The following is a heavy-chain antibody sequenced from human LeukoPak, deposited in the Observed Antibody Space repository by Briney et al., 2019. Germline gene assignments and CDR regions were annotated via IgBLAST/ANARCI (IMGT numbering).Heavy chain of an antibody. CDR3: ARGYYDSSGYYLIDY. V-gene: IGHV3-48*03. Sequence: GGSLRLSCAASGFTFSGFEMNWVRQAPGKGLEWVSYSSSSGSTIYYADSVKGRFTISRDNAKNTLYLQMNSLRAEDTAVYYCARGYYDSSGYYLIDYWGQGTLVTVSS. CDR2: SSSSGSTI. J-gene: IGHJ4*02. CDR1: GFTFSGFE. D-gene: IGHD3-22*01.